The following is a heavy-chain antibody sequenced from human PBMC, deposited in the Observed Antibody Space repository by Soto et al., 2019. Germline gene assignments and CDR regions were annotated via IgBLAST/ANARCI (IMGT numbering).Heavy chain of an antibody. Sequence: GASVKVSCKASGGTFSSYAISWVRQAPGQGLEWMGGIIPIFGMANYAQKFQGRVTITADESTSTAYMELSSLRSEDTAVYYCARGVAGGSYYSFDYWGQGTLVTVSS. CDR3: ARGVAGGSYYSFDY. CDR1: GGTFSSYA. J-gene: IGHJ4*02. D-gene: IGHD1-26*01. CDR2: IIPIFGMA. V-gene: IGHV1-69*13.